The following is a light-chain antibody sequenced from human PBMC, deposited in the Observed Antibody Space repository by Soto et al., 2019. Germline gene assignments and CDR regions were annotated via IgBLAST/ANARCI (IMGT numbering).Light chain of an antibody. CDR3: CSYAYSIKHWV. Sequence: QSVLTQPASVSGSPGQSITISCTGTSSDVGSYNLVSWYQQHPGKAPKLMIYEVSKRPSGVSNRFSGSKSGNTASLTISGLQAEDEADYYCCSYAYSIKHWVFGTVTKVTVL. J-gene: IGLJ1*01. CDR2: EVS. V-gene: IGLV2-23*02. CDR1: SSDVGSYNL.